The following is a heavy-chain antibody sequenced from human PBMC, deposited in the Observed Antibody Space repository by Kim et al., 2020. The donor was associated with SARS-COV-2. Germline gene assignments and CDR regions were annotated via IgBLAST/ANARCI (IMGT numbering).Heavy chain of an antibody. CDR1: GFTFSSFA. CDR3: AKDFYWVNSGAGAFDM. CDR2: ISGSGGST. D-gene: IGHD2-15*01. J-gene: IGHJ3*02. V-gene: IGHV3-23*01. Sequence: GGSLRLSCAASGFTFSSFAMNWVRQAPGKGLEWVSGISGSGGSTYYADSVKGRFTFSRDNSKNTLYLQMNSLRAEDTAVYYCAKDFYWVNSGAGAFDMWGRGTMV.